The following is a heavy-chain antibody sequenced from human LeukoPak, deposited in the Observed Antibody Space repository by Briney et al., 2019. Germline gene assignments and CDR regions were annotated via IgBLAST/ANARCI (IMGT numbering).Heavy chain of an antibody. J-gene: IGHJ3*02. CDR2: IKQDGSEK. CDR3: AREYGGNRRASDI. D-gene: IGHD4-23*01. CDR1: GFTFSNYW. V-gene: IGHV3-7*01. Sequence: GGSLRLSCAVSGFTFSNYWMSWVRQAPGKGLEWLANIKQDGSEKHYVDSVKGRFTISRDNAKNSLYPQMISLRAEDTAVYYCAREYGGNRRASDIWGQGTMVTVSS.